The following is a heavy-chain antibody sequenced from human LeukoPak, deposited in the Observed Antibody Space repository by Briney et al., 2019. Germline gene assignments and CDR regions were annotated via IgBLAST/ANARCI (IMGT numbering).Heavy chain of an antibody. CDR3: ARDRQREVDY. CDR2: ISSSSSNI. V-gene: IGHV3-21*05. CDR1: GFSFSSYS. Sequence: GGSLRLSCAASGFSFSSYSMNWVRQAPGKGLEWVSHISSSSSNIYYADSVKGRFTISRDNAKNSLYLQMNSLRAEDTAVYYCARDRQREVDYWGQGTLVTVSS. D-gene: IGHD1-26*01. J-gene: IGHJ4*02.